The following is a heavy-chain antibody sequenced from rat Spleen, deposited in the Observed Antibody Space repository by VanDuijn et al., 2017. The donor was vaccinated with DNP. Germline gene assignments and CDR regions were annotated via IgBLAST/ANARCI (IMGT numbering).Heavy chain of an antibody. J-gene: IGHJ2*01. V-gene: IGHV5-20*01. Sequence: EVQLVETGGGLVQPGRSLKLSCVASGFTFGDYYMSWVRQPPTKGLEWVAAISPSGSRPYSPDSVKGRFTISRDNANSSLYLQMNSLKSEDTATYYCAREQHYYFDYWGQGVMVTVSS. CDR2: ISPSGSRP. CDR1: GFTFGDYY. D-gene: IGHD1-10*01. CDR3: AREQHYYFDY.